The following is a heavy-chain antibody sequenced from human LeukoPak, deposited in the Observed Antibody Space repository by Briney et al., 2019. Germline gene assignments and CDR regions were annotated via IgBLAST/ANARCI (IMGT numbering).Heavy chain of an antibody. J-gene: IGHJ4*02. Sequence: GSLRLSCAASGFDFNNNGMSWVRQAPGKGQEWVSSISGRGGDTYYADSVKGRFTISRDNSRNILYLQMNSLRAEDTAIYYCVKGLDHWGQGALVSVSS. CDR2: ISGRGGDT. V-gene: IGHV3-23*01. CDR3: VKGLDH. CDR1: GFDFNNNG.